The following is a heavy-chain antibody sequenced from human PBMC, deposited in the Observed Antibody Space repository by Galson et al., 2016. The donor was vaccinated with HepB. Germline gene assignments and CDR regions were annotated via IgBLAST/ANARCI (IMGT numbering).Heavy chain of an antibody. D-gene: IGHD3-9*01. CDR1: GFTFSNHW. V-gene: IGHV3-74*03. Sequence: SLRLSCAASGFTFSNHWMHWVRQAPGKGLVWVSRINPGGSDTMYADSVKGRFTISRDNAKNTLYLQMNTLRVEDTAVYYCARDRDDILTGYHPLSDNWGQGTLVTVAS. CDR3: ARDRDDILTGYHPLSDN. J-gene: IGHJ4*02. CDR2: INPGGSDT.